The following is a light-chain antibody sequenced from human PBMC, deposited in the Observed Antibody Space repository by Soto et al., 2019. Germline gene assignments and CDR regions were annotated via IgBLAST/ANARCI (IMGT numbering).Light chain of an antibody. CDR2: AIS. J-gene: IGKJ1*01. CDR1: QDVLNNY. Sequence: DIVLTQSPGTLSLSPGERATLSCRASQDVLNNYLAWFQQKPGQAPRLLISAISTRASGIPDRFSGSGSGTHFNLTISSLQPDDFATYYCQHYNSYSEAFGQGTKVELK. V-gene: IGKV3-20*01. CDR3: QHYNSYSEA.